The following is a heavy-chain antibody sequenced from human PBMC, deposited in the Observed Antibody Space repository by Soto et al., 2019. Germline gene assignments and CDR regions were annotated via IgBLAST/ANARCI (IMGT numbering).Heavy chain of an antibody. CDR2: ISSSGSTI. D-gene: IGHD3-22*01. CDR1: GFTFSGYE. CDR3: ARASPLYYDSSGYYPDY. J-gene: IGHJ4*02. V-gene: IGHV3-48*03. Sequence: VGSLRLSCAASGFTFSGYEMNWVRQAPGSWLEWVSSISSSGSTIYYADSVKGRFTISRDNAKNSLYLQMNSLRAEDTAVYYCARASPLYYDSSGYYPDYWGQGTLVNVSA.